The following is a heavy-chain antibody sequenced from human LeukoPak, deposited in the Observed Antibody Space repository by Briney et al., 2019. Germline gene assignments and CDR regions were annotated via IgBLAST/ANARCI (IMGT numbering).Heavy chain of an antibody. CDR2: INQDGSEK. V-gene: IGHV3-7*01. J-gene: IGHJ4*02. CDR3: ARDMYCSSISCPKDDY. CDR1: GGSISSYY. Sequence: PSETLSLTCTVSGGSISSYYWSWIRQAPGKGLEWVANINQDGSEKYYVDSVKGRFTISRDNAKNSLYLQMNSLRAEDTAVYYCARDMYCSSISCPKDDYWGQGTLVTVSS. D-gene: IGHD2-2*01.